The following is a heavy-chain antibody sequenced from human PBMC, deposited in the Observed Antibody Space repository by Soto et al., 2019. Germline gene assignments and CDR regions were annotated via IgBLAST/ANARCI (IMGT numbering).Heavy chain of an antibody. V-gene: IGHV4-39*01. CDR1: GGSISSSSYY. D-gene: IGHD3-3*01. J-gene: IGHJ5*02. CDR2: IYYSGST. CDR3: ARRGYDFWSGYHPHNWFDP. Sequence: PSETLSLTCTVSGGSISSSSYYWGWIRQPPGKGLEWIGSIYYSGSTYYSPSLKSRVAISVDTSKKQLSLKLSSVTAADTAGYYCARRGYDFWSGYHPHNWFDPWGQGTLVTVSS.